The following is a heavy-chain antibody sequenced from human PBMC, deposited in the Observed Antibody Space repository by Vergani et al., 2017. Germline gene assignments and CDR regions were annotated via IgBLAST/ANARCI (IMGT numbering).Heavy chain of an antibody. D-gene: IGHD6-19*01. CDR3: AGDRQGSSVWFGGTERDAVDI. J-gene: IGHJ3*02. CDR1: GFTFSSYS. Sequence: EVHLVESGGGLVKPRGSLGLSGAASGFTFSSYSMNWVRQDPGKGLEWVSSISSSSSYIYYCDPVKGRFTISSDNTTNSPFLQMNSLVTEDTAVYYCAGDRQGSSVWFGGTERDAVDIGGRGTVVTVSS. CDR2: ISSSSSYI. V-gene: IGHV3-21*01.